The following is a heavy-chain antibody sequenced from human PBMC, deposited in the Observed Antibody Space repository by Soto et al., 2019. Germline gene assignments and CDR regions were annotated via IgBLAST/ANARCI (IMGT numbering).Heavy chain of an antibody. J-gene: IGHJ4*02. CDR1: GFTFSSYA. Sequence: EVQLLESGGGLVQPGGSLRLSCAASGFTFSSYAMTWVRQAPGKGLEWVSTIRASGGSTYYADSLKGRFTISRDNSMNTLFLHMNSLRAEDTAIYYCAKGGYTSPFDYWGLGTLVTVSS. CDR2: IRASGGST. CDR3: AKGGYTSPFDY. V-gene: IGHV3-23*01. D-gene: IGHD5-12*01.